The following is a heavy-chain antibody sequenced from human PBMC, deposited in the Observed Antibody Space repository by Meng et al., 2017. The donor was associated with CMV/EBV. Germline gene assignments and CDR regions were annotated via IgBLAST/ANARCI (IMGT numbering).Heavy chain of an antibody. CDR3: ARGAGATYYFDY. D-gene: IGHD1-26*01. J-gene: IGHJ4*02. V-gene: IGHV1-69*02. CDR1: GGTFSSYT. Sequence: SVKVSCKASGGTFSSYTISWVRQAPGQGLEWMGRIIPILGIANYAQKFQGRVTITADKSTSTAYMELSSLRSDDTAVYYCARGAGATYYFDYWGQGTLVTVSS. CDR2: IIPILGIA.